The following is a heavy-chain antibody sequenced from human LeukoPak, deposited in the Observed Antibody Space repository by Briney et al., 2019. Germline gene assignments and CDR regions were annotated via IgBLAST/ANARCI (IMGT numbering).Heavy chain of an antibody. CDR1: GVTFSSYS. CDR3: ARASGWPDTFDI. D-gene: IGHD6-25*01. Sequence: GGSLRLSCAASGVTFSSYSMNWVRQAPGKGLEWVSSISSSSGYIYYADSVKGRFTISRDNAKNSLYLQMNSLRAEDTAVYYCARASGWPDTFDIWGQGTMVTVSS. V-gene: IGHV3-21*01. J-gene: IGHJ3*02. CDR2: ISSSSGYI.